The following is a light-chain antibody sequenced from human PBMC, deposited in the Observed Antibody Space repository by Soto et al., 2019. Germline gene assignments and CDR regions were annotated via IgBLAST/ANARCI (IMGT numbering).Light chain of an antibody. CDR2: AAS. V-gene: IGKV3-20*01. J-gene: IGKJ2*01. CDR3: QQYFGSLYP. CDR1: QRISSTY. Sequence: SVWTQSPGTLYLSPGEGATLSCRTSQRISSTYLAWYQQRPGQAPRLLIYAASSRATGIPDRFSGSGSGTAFTLTISRLEPEDCAVYYCQQYFGSLYPFVQGTKLEMK.